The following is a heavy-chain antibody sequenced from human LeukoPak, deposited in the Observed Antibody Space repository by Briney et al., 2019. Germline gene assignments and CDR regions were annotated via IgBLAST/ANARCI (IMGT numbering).Heavy chain of an antibody. CDR2: INPNSGGT. D-gene: IGHD3-22*01. CDR1: GYTFTGYY. CDR3: ARDRISDRGYYFDY. Sequence: ASVKVSCKASGYTFTGYYVHWVRQAPGQGLEWMGWINPNSGGTNYAQKFQGRVTMTRDTSISTAYMELSRLRSDDTAVYYCARDRISDRGYYFDYWGQGTLVTVSS. J-gene: IGHJ4*02. V-gene: IGHV1-2*02.